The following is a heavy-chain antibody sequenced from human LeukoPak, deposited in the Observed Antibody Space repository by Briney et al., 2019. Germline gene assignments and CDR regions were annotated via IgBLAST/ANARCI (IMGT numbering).Heavy chain of an antibody. CDR1: GYSISSGYY. Sequence: PSETLSLTCTVSGYSISSGYYWGWIRQPPGKGLEWIGSIYHSGSTYYNPSLKSRVTISVDTSKNQFSLKLSSVTAADTAVYYCAREGYCRSTSCHTLSDYWGQGTLVTVSS. CDR2: IYHSGST. V-gene: IGHV4-38-2*02. J-gene: IGHJ4*02. D-gene: IGHD2-2*02. CDR3: AREGYCRSTSCHTLSDY.